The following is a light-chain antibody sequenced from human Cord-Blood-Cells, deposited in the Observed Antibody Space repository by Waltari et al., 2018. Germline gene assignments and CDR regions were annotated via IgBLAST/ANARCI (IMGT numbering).Light chain of an antibody. J-gene: IGLJ3*02. Sequence: QSALTQPASVSGSPGQSITLSCTGTSRDVGSSNLVSWYQQHPGKAPKLMIYEGSKRPSGVSNRFSGSKSGNTASLTISGLQAEDEADYYCCSYAGSSTLVFGGGTKLTVL. CDR1: SRDVGSSNL. CDR3: CSYAGSSTLV. CDR2: EGS. V-gene: IGLV2-23*01.